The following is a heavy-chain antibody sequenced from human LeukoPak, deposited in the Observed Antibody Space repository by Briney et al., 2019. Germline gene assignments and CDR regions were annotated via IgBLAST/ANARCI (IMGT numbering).Heavy chain of an antibody. CDR2: ISSSGSTI. D-gene: IGHD3-10*01. J-gene: IGHJ3*02. Sequence: GGSLRLSCAASGFTFSSYEMNWVRQAPGKGLEWVSYISSSGSTIYYADSVKGRFTISRDNAKNSLYLQMNSLRAEDTAVYYCACHRGWELSFYAFDMWGQGTRVTVSS. CDR3: ACHRGWELSFYAFDM. CDR1: GFTFSSYE. V-gene: IGHV3-48*03.